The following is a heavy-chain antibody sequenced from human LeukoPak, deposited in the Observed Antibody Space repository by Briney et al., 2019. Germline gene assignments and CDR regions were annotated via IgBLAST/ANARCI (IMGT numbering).Heavy chain of an antibody. J-gene: IGHJ4*02. CDR1: GFTFSSVW. CDR2: IKSRTDGETT. CDR3: TTVHGAGPVNFDY. D-gene: IGHD3-16*01. V-gene: IGHV3-15*01. Sequence: PGRSLRLSCTASGFTFSSVWMTCVRQAPGKGLEWVGRIKSRTDGETTDYAAPVKGRFSISRDDSGNTLYLQMNSLKHEDTAVYFCTTVHGAGPVNFDYWGQGSLVTVSS.